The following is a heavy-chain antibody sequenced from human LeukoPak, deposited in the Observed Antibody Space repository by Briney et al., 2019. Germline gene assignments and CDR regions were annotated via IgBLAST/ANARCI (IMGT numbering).Heavy chain of an antibody. CDR1: GFTFNYAW. CDR2: TVSEIDGGTT. V-gene: IGHV3-15*04. J-gene: IGHJ1*01. Sequence: GGSLRLSCAASGFTFNYAWMSWVRQVPGKGLEWVGQTVSEIDGGTTDYAAPVKGRFTISRDDSRNTLYLQMDSLKIEDTAVYYCTTDPYYDNSELQFQHWGQGTLVTVSS. D-gene: IGHD3-22*01. CDR3: TTDPYYDNSELQFQH.